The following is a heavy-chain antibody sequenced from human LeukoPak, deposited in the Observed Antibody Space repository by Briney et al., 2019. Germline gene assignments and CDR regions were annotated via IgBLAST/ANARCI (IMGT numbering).Heavy chain of an antibody. D-gene: IGHD2-21*02. CDR3: ARRVVTTLRDYFDY. CDR1: GGSISSSNW. J-gene: IGHJ4*02. Sequence: ASETLSLTCAVSGGSISSSNWWSWVRQPPGKGLEWIGEIYHSGSTNYNPSLKSRVTISVDTSKNQFSLKLNSVTAADTAVYFCARRVVTTLRDYFDYWGQGILVTVSS. CDR2: IYHSGST. V-gene: IGHV4-4*02.